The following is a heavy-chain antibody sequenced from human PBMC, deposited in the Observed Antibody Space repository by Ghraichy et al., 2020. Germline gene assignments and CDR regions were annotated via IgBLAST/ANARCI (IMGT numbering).Heavy chain of an antibody. Sequence: GGSLRLSCAASGFTFSSYGMNWVRQAPGKGLEWISHISSISSTMYYAVSVKGRFTISRDNAKNSLYLQMNSLRAEDTAVYYCASAVSRSWYAMDVWGQGTTVTVSS. CDR3: ASAVSRSWYAMDV. CDR1: GFTFSSYG. CDR2: ISSISSTM. J-gene: IGHJ6*02. V-gene: IGHV3-48*01. D-gene: IGHD2/OR15-2a*01.